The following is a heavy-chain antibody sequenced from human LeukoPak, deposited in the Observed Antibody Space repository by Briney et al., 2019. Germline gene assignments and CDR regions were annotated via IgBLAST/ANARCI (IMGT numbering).Heavy chain of an antibody. Sequence: PSETLSLTCTVSGGSISRYYWSWIRQPPGKGLEWIGYIYYSGSTNYNPSLKSRVTISVDTSKNQFSLKLSSVTAADTAVYYCASVRYPAYCSGGSCYSDYYYGMDVWGQGTTVTVSS. V-gene: IGHV4-59*13. CDR2: IYYSGST. J-gene: IGHJ6*02. CDR3: ASVRYPAYCSGGSCYSDYYYGMDV. D-gene: IGHD2-15*01. CDR1: GGSISRYY.